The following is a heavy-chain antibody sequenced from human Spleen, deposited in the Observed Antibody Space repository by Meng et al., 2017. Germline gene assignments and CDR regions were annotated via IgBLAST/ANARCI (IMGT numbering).Heavy chain of an antibody. J-gene: IGHJ5*02. CDR3: ARGAAGPDWLDP. CDR2: ISYSGST. D-gene: IGHD6-19*01. Sequence: QLQLQESGPGLVWPSETLSLTCSVSGGSISSSSYYCTWIRQPPGKGLEWIGAISYSGSTYYNPSLKSRVTISADTSKTYFSLKLTSVTAADTATYFCARGAAGPDWLDPWGQGTVVTVSS. V-gene: IGHV4-39*02. CDR1: GGSISSSSYY.